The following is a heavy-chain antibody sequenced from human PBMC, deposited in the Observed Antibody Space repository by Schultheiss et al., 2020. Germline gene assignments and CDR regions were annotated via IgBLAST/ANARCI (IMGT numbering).Heavy chain of an antibody. CDR1: GGSISSGGYY. D-gene: IGHD4-17*01. J-gene: IGHJ6*02. CDR3: ARHGDYGDYAEPYYYGMDV. Sequence: SETLSLTCTVSGGSISSGGYYWGWIRQPPGKGLEWIGSIYYSGSTYYNPSLKSRVTISVDTSKNQFSLKLSSVTAADTAVYYCARHGDYGDYAEPYYYGMDVWGQGTTVTVAS. V-gene: IGHV4-39*01. CDR2: IYYSGST.